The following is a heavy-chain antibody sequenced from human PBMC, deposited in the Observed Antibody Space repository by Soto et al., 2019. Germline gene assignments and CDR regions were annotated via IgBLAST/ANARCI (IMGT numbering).Heavy chain of an antibody. D-gene: IGHD3-9*01. CDR2: INHSVST. J-gene: IGHJ4*02. CDR1: GGSFSGYY. CDR3: ARAALYDILTGYYPPAFDY. V-gene: IGHV4-34*01. Sequence: KPSETLSLTCAVYGGSFSGYYWSWIRQPPGKGLEWIGEINHSVSTNYNPSLKSRVTISVDTSKNQFSLKLSSVTAADTAVYYCARAALYDILTGYYPPAFDYWGQGTLVTLSS.